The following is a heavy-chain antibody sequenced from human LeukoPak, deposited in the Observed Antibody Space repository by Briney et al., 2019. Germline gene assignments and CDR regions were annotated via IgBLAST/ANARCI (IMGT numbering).Heavy chain of an antibody. CDR3: ATRGLVVDYYDTSGYYGHYFDY. V-gene: IGHV1-24*01. J-gene: IGHJ4*02. CDR1: GYSLTELS. D-gene: IGHD3-22*01. CDR2: FAPEDGET. Sequence: ASVKVSCKVTGYSLTELSMHWVRQAPGKGLEWMGGFAPEDGETIYAQHFQGRVTMTEDTSTDTAYMELSSLRSDDTAVYYCATRGLVVDYYDTSGYYGHYFDYWGQGTLVTVSS.